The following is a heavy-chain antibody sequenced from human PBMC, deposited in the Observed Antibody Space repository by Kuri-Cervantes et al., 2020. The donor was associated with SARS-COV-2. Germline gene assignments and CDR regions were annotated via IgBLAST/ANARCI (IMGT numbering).Heavy chain of an antibody. D-gene: IGHD3-22*01. CDR3: ARATYYYDSNFDY. Sequence: GGSLRLSCAASGFTFSDYYMSWIRQAPGKGLEWVSYISSSSSTIYYADSVKGRFTISRDNAKNSLYLQMNSLRAEDTAVYYCARATYYYDSNFDYWGQGTLVTVSS. CDR1: GFTFSDYY. J-gene: IGHJ4*02. V-gene: IGHV3-11*01. CDR2: ISSSSSTI.